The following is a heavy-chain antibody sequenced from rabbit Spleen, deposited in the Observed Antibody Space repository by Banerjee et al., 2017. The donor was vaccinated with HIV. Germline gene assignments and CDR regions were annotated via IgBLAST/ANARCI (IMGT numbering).Heavy chain of an antibody. CDR3: ARGDNGYAGYSYEM. D-gene: IGHD8-1*01. CDR1: GLDFSSSYW. V-gene: IGHV1S40*01. J-gene: IGHJ4*01. Sequence: QSLEESGGDLVKPGASLTLTCKASGLDFSSSYWICWVRQAPGKGPEWIACIWTVSSSTYYASWAKGRFTISKTSSTTVTLQMTSLTGADTATYFCARGDNGYAGYSYEMWGPGTLVTVS. CDR2: IWTVSSST.